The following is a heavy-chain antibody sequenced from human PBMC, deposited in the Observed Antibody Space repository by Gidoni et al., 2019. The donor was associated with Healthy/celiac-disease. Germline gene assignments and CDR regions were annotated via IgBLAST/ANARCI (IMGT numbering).Heavy chain of an antibody. CDR1: GGSVSSGSYY. CDR2: IYYSGST. V-gene: IGHV4-61*01. Sequence: QVQLQESGPGLVQPSETLSLTCTVSGGSVSSGSYYWSWIRQPPGKGLEWIGYIYYSGSTNYNPSLKSRVTISVDTSKNQFSLKLSSVTAADTAVYYCARGIWNYDLAYWGQGTLVTVSS. CDR3: ARGIWNYDLAY. D-gene: IGHD1-7*01. J-gene: IGHJ4*02.